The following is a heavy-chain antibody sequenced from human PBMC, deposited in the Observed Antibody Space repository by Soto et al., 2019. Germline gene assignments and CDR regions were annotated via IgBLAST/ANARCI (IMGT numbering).Heavy chain of an antibody. J-gene: IGHJ6*02. CDR3: AKGMRRGYSGYEDYYYGMDV. Sequence: GGSLRLSCAASGFTFDDYAMHWVRQAPGKGLEWVSGISWNSGSIGYADSVKGRFTISRDNAKNSLYLQMNSLRAEDTALYYCAKGMRRGYSGYEDYYYGMDVWGQGTTVTVSS. CDR2: ISWNSGSI. CDR1: GFTFDDYA. D-gene: IGHD5-12*01. V-gene: IGHV3-9*01.